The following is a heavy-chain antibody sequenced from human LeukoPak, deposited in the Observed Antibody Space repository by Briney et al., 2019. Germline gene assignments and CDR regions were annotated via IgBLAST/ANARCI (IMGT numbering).Heavy chain of an antibody. CDR3: ARDFKFRYSRHMDV. CDR1: GYTFTSYG. J-gene: IGHJ6*03. CDR2: ISAYNGNT. Sequence: GASVKVSCKASGYTFTSYGISWVRQAPGQGLERMGWISAYNGNTNYAQKLQGRVTMTTDTSTSTAYMELRSLRSDDTAVYYCARDFKFRYSRHMDVWGKGTTVTVSS. V-gene: IGHV1-18*01. D-gene: IGHD6-13*01.